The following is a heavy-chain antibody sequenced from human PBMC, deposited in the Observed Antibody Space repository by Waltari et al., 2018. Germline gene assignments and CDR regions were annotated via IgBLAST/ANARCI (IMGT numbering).Heavy chain of an antibody. CDR3: ARDCEDYYYYYYMDV. CDR1: GFTFSSYS. D-gene: IGHD2-21*01. V-gene: IGHV3-21*01. CDR2: ISSSSSYI. Sequence: EVQLVESGGGLVKPGGSLRLSCAASGFTFSSYSMNWVRQAPGKGLEWVSSISSSSSYIYYADSVKGRFTISRDNAKNSLYLQMNSLRAEDTAVYYCARDCEDYYYYYYMDVWGKGTTVTVSS. J-gene: IGHJ6*03.